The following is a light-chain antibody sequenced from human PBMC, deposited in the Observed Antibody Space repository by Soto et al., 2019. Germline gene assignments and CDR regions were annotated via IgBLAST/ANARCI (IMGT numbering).Light chain of an antibody. J-gene: IGLJ2*01. V-gene: IGLV1-44*01. CDR3: AAWDDSLNGVV. Sequence: QSVLTQPPSASGTPGQRVTISCSGSSSNIGSNSINWYQQFPGTAPKLLIYNNNQRPSGVPDRFSGSKFGTSVSLAISGLQSEDEADYYCAAWDDSLNGVVFGRGTKLTVL. CDR2: NNN. CDR1: SSNIGSNS.